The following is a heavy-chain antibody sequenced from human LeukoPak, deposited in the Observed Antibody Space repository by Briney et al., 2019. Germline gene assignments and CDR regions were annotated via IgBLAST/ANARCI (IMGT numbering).Heavy chain of an antibody. V-gene: IGHV4-39*07. CDR3: ARDRPGGRIAAAGQIDY. Sequence: SSETLSLTCTVSGGSISSSSYYWGWIRQPPGKGLEWIGSIYYSGSTYYNPSLKSRVTISVDTSKNQFSLKLSSVTAADTAVYYCARDRPGGRIAAAGQIDYWGQGTPVTVSS. CDR2: IYYSGST. CDR1: GGSISSSSYY. J-gene: IGHJ4*02. D-gene: IGHD6-13*01.